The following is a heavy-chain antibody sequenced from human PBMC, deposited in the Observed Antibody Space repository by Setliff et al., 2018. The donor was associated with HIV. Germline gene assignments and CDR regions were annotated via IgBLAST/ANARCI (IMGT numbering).Heavy chain of an antibody. D-gene: IGHD3-22*01. V-gene: IGHV1-18*01. Sequence: GASVKVSCKASGDTFTSYIMNWGRQAPGQGLEWMGWISDYNGNTKYAQKFQGRVTMTTDTSTSTAYMELRSLRSDDTAVYYCARSRYDSGGYPDAFDIWGQGTMVTVSS. CDR1: GDTFTSYI. CDR3: ARSRYDSGGYPDAFDI. J-gene: IGHJ3*02. CDR2: ISDYNGNT.